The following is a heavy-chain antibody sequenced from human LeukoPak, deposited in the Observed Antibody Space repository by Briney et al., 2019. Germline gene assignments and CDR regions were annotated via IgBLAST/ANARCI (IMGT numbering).Heavy chain of an antibody. J-gene: IGHJ4*02. CDR1: GFTFSSYW. CDR3: ARPAAGLPRDYFDY. CDR2: IKQDGSEK. V-gene: IGHV3-7*01. Sequence: PGGSLRLSCAASGFTFSSYWMSWVRQAPGKGLEWVANIKQDGSEKYYVDSVKGRFTISRDNAKNSLYLQMNSLRAEDTAVYYCARPAAGLPRDYFDYWGQGTLVTVSS. D-gene: IGHD6-13*01.